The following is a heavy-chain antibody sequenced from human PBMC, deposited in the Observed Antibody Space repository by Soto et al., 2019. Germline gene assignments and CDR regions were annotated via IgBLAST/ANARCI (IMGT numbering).Heavy chain of an antibody. Sequence: QLAESGGGVVQPERSLRLSCAASGFAFSDYSMHWVRQAPGKGPEWVAAISHDSRSQDYADSVKGRFTISRDNFRGTLYLQMNSLRTEDTAVYYCATEGVVGATWRFYYFANWGQGTLVTVSS. CDR3: ATEGVVGATWRFYYFAN. J-gene: IGHJ4*02. V-gene: IGHV3-30*04. D-gene: IGHD1-26*01. CDR2: ISHDSRSQ. CDR1: GFAFSDYS.